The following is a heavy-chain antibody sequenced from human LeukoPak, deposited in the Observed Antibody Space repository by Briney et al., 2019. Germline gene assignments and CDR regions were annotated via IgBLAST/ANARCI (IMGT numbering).Heavy chain of an antibody. CDR2: IYYIGST. J-gene: IGHJ4*02. CDR3: ARHAGIGDYFDY. Sequence: PSETLSLTCTASGGPIRSYYWSWIRQPPGKGLEWIGYIYYIGSTNYNSSLKSRVTISVDTSKNQFSLKVSSVTAADTAVYYCARHAGIGDYFDYWGQGTLVTVSS. V-gene: IGHV4-59*08. D-gene: IGHD3-10*01. CDR1: GGPIRSYY.